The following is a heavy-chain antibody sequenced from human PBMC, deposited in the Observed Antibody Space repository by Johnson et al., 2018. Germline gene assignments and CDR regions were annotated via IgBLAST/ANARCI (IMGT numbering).Heavy chain of an antibody. CDR3: AKDSKTQWQVRFNDYYMDV. CDR1: GFTFDDYA. CDR2: ISGSGGST. J-gene: IGHJ6*03. Sequence: VQLVQSGGGLVQPGRSLRLSCAASGFTFDDYAMHWVRPAPGQGLEWVSGISGSGGSTYYADSGKGRFTISRDNSKNTLYLQMNSLRAEDTAVYDFAKDSKTQWQVRFNDYYMDVWGKGTTGTVSS. D-gene: IGHD6-19*01. V-gene: IGHV3-23*04.